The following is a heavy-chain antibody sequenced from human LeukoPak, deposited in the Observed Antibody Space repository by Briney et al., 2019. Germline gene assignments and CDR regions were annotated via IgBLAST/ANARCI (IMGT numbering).Heavy chain of an antibody. D-gene: IGHD3-22*01. Sequence: PGGSLRLSCAASGFTFSSYAMSWVRQPPGKGLEWIGNIYYSGNTYYNPSLKSRLTISLDTSRNQFSLKLSSVTAADTAVYYCATYPYHSSAYGWVAFDVWGQGTMVTVSS. CDR1: GFTFSSYA. CDR3: ATYPYHSSAYGWVAFDV. J-gene: IGHJ3*01. V-gene: IGHV4-59*04. CDR2: IYYSGNT.